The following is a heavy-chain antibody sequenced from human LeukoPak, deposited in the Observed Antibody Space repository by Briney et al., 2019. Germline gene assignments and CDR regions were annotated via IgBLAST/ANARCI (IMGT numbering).Heavy chain of an antibody. CDR2: ISGSGGST. Sequence: HPGGSLRLPCAASGFTFSSYAMSWVRQAPGKGLEWVSAISGSGGSTYYADSVKGRFTISRDNSKNTLYLQMNSLRAEDTAVYYCAKDLRAVAGPFDCWGQGTLVTVSS. CDR3: AKDLRAVAGPFDC. CDR1: GFTFSSYA. J-gene: IGHJ4*02. D-gene: IGHD6-19*01. V-gene: IGHV3-23*01.